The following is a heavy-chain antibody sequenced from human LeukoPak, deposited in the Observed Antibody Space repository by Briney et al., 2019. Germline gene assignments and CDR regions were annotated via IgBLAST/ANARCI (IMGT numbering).Heavy chain of an antibody. CDR2: INWNGDNT. D-gene: IGHD1-26*01. J-gene: IGHJ4*02. CDR1: GFTFDDYG. CDR3: VRGGLYHYSGTSGDY. V-gene: IGHV3-20*04. Sequence: PGGSLRLSCAASGFTFDDYGMTWVRQGPGKGLEWVSGINWNGDNTGYADSVKGRFTISRDNAKSSLYLQLSSLGAEDTAVYYCVRGGLYHYSGTSGDYWGQGTLVTVSS.